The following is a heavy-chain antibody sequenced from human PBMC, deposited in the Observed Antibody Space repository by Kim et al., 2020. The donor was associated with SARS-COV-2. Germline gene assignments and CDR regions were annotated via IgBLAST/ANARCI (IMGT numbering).Heavy chain of an antibody. D-gene: IGHD6-19*01. CDR3: ARDGSGPPFDY. CDR1: GYTFTSYY. Sequence: ASVKVSCKASGYTFTSYYMHWVRQAPGQGLEWMGIINPSGGSTSYAQKFQGRVTMTRDTSTSTGYMELSSLRSEDTAVYYCARDGSGPPFDYWGQGTLVTVSS. CDR2: INPSGGST. J-gene: IGHJ4*02. V-gene: IGHV1-46*01.